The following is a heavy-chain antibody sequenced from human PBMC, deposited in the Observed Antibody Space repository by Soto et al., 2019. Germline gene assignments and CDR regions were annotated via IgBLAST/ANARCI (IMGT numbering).Heavy chain of an antibody. D-gene: IGHD3-16*02. Sequence: EVQLLESGGGLVHPGGSLRLSCAASGFTFSSYAMSWVRQAPGKGLEWVSSISDSGGSTYYADSAKGRFTISRDNSKNTLSLHINSLGAEDTAVYYCARGSFGVIVVVYFDYWGQGTLVTVSS. CDR2: ISDSGGST. CDR3: ARGSFGVIVVVYFDY. CDR1: GFTFSSYA. J-gene: IGHJ4*02. V-gene: IGHV3-23*01.